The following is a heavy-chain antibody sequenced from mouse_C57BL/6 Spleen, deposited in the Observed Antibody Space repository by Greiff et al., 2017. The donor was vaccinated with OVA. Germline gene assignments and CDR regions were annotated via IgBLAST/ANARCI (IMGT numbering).Heavy chain of an antibody. CDR2: IYPGDGDT. Sequence: VQLQQSGPELVKPGASVKISCKASGYAFSSSWMNWVKQRPGKGLEWIGRIYPGDGDTNYNGKFKGKATLTADKSSSTAYMQLSSLTSEDSAVYFCARRLAYYYAMDYWGQGTSVTVSS. D-gene: IGHD3-2*02. CDR3: ARRLAYYYAMDY. J-gene: IGHJ4*01. V-gene: IGHV1-82*01. CDR1: GYAFSSSW.